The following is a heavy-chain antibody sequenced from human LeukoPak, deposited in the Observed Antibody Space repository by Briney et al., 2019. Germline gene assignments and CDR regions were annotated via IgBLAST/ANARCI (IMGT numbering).Heavy chain of an antibody. CDR2: IISILGIA. Sequence: AVKVSCKASGGTFSSYAISWVRQAPGQGLEWMGRIISILGIANYAQKFQGRVTITADKSTSTAYMELSSLRSEDTAVYYCARDSIRSGIVGATKPFDYWGQGTLVTVSS. D-gene: IGHD1-26*01. CDR3: ARDSIRSGIVGATKPFDY. V-gene: IGHV1-69*04. J-gene: IGHJ4*02. CDR1: GGTFSSYA.